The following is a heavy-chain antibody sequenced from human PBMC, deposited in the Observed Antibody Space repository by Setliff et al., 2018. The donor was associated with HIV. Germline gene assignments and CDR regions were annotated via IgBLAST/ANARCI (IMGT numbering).Heavy chain of an antibody. V-gene: IGHV1-58*01. CDR3: AADPQTGTTSYDAFDI. D-gene: IGHD1-7*01. Sequence: KVSCKASGFTFTNSAVQWVRQARGQRLEWIGWIVVGSGNTNYAQKFQERVTITRDMSTSRAYMELSGLRTEDTAVYYCAADPQTGTTSYDAFDIWGQGTVVTVSS. J-gene: IGHJ3*02. CDR2: IVVGSGNT. CDR1: GFTFTNSA.